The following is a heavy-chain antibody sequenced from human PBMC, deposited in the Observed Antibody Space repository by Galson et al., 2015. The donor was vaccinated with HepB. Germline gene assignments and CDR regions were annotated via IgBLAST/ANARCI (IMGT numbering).Heavy chain of an antibody. CDR3: ARGVADRYCSGGSCYFWTNWFDP. CDR2: IYYSGST. V-gene: IGHV4-31*03. CDR1: GGSISSGGYY. Sequence: TLSLTCTVSGGSISSGGYYWSWIRQHPGKGLEWIGYIYYSGSTYYNPSLKSRVTISVDTSKNQFSLKLSSVTAADTAVYYCARGVADRYCSGGSCYFWTNWFDPWGQGTLVTVSS. D-gene: IGHD2-15*01. J-gene: IGHJ5*02.